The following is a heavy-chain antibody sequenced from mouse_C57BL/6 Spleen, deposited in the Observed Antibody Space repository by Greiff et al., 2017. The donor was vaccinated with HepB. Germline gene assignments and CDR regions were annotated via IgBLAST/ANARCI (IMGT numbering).Heavy chain of an antibody. CDR3: ASPFHYDINSIYFHR. J-gene: IGHJ2*01. Sequence: EVKLVESGAGLVQPGASVKFSCTASGFNIKDYYMHWVKQRTEQGLEWIGRIDPEDGETKYAPKFQGKATITADTSSNTVYLQLSSLTSEDTAVYYCASPFHYDINSIYFHRSGEVATLSDSS. CDR2: IDPEDGET. D-gene: IGHD2-5*01. V-gene: IGHV14-2*01. CDR1: GFNIKDYY.